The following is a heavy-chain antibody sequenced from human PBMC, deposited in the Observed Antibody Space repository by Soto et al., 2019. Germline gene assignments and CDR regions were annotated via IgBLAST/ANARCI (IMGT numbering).Heavy chain of an antibody. CDR1: GGSISSYY. Sequence: KPSETLSLTCTVSGGSISSYYWSWIRQPPGKGLEWIGYIYYSGSTNYNPSLKSRVTISVDTSKNQFSLKLSSVTAADTAVYYCARAGYSYGFDYWGQGTLVTVSS. V-gene: IGHV4-59*01. D-gene: IGHD5-18*01. CDR3: ARAGYSYGFDY. CDR2: IYYSGST. J-gene: IGHJ4*02.